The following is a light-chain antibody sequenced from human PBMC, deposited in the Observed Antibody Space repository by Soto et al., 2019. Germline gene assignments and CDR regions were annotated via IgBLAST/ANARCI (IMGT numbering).Light chain of an antibody. CDR2: DAS. V-gene: IGKV1-5*01. CDR3: QQYNSYSPFT. J-gene: IGKJ2*01. Sequence: DIPMTQSPSTLSASVGDRVTITCRASQSISSWLAWYQQKPGKAPKLLIYDASGLASGVLTRFSGSGSGTEFTLNISSLQPDDFADYYCQQYNSYSPFTFGQGTKLEIK. CDR1: QSISSW.